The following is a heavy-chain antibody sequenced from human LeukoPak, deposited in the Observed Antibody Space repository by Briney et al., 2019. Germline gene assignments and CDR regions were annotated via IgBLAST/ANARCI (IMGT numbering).Heavy chain of an antibody. J-gene: IGHJ5*02. D-gene: IGHD6-19*01. CDR3: ARLNWQWLVSSWFDP. CDR2: ISSSSSYI. V-gene: IGHV3-21*01. CDR1: GFTFSSYS. Sequence: GGPLRLSCAASGFTFSSYSMNWVRQAPGKGLEWVSSISSSSSYIYYADSVKGRFTISRDNAKNSLYLQMNSLRAEDTAVYYCARLNWQWLVSSWFDPWGQGTLVTVSS.